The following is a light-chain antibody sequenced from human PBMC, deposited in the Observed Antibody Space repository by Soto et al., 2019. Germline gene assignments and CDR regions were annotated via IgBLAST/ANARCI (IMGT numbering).Light chain of an antibody. CDR2: DVS. V-gene: IGLV2-14*01. CDR3: SSYTSSSTYV. Sequence: QPALTQPASGSGSPGQSIALSCTGTSSDVGGYNYVSWYQQHPGKAPKLMVYDVSNRPSGVSNRFSGSKSGNTASLTISGLQAEDEADYYCSSYTSSSTYVFGTGTKVTVL. CDR1: SSDVGGYNY. J-gene: IGLJ1*01.